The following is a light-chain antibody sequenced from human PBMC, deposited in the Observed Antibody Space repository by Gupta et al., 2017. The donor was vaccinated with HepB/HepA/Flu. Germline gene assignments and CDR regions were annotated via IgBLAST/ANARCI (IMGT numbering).Light chain of an antibody. Sequence: SVLTQTPSVSSTARQKVTISCSGSSSNIGSASVSWYQQVPGTAPKLVISENNKRPSGIPARFSGSKSGTSATLAITGLQTGDEADYYGGAWAGTATGFIFGTGTKVTVL. V-gene: IGLV1-51*02. CDR2: ENN. CDR3: GAWAGTATGFI. J-gene: IGLJ1*01. CDR1: SSNIGSAS.